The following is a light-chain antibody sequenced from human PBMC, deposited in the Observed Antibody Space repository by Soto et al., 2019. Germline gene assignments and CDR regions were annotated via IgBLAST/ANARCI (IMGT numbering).Light chain of an antibody. Sequence: QSVLTQPASMSGSPGQSITISCTGTSSDIGTYNYVSWYQQHPGKVPKLMIYEVSNRPSGVSNRFSGSKSGNAASLTISGLQAEDEANYYCCSYAGTATVFGTGTKLTVL. V-gene: IGLV2-23*02. CDR3: CSYAGTATV. CDR2: EVS. CDR1: SSDIGTYNY. J-gene: IGLJ1*01.